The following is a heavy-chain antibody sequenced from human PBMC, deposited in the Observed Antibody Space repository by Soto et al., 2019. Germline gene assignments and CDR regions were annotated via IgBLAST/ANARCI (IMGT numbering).Heavy chain of an antibody. CDR3: ARRGYGYYDDAFDI. V-gene: IGHV4-59*08. CDR2: IYYSGST. Sequence: QVQLQESGPGLVKPSETLSLTCTVSGGSISSYYWSWIRQPPGKGLEWIGYIYYSGSTNYHPSLKSRVTISVDTSNNQFSLKLSSVTAADTAVYYCARRGYGYYDDAFDIWGQGTMVTVSS. D-gene: IGHD4-17*01. CDR1: GGSISSYY. J-gene: IGHJ3*02.